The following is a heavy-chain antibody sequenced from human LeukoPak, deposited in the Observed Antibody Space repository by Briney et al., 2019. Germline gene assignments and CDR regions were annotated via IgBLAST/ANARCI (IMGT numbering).Heavy chain of an antibody. CDR3: AREDIGVPAAYARYDY. J-gene: IGHJ4*02. D-gene: IGHD2-2*01. CDR1: GYTFTGYY. V-gene: IGHV1-2*02. Sequence: ASVKVSCKASGYTFTGYYMHWVRQAPGQGLEWMGWIDPNSGGTNYAQKFQGRVTMTRDTSISTAYMELSRLRSDDTAVYYCAREDIGVPAAYARYDYWGQGTLVTVSP. CDR2: IDPNSGGT.